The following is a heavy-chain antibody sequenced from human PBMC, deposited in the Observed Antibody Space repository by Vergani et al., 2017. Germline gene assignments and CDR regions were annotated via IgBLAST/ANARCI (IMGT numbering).Heavy chain of an antibody. D-gene: IGHD6-13*01. Sequence: VQLVESGGGVVQPGRSLRLSCAASGFTFSSYGMHWVRQAPGKGLEWVAVIWYDGSNKYYADSVKGRFTISRDNSKNTLYLQMNSLRAEDTAVYYCARGGSSSWYPSLKDYWGQGTLVTVSS. V-gene: IGHV3-33*01. CDR3: ARGGSSSWYPSLKDY. J-gene: IGHJ4*02. CDR2: IWYDGSNK. CDR1: GFTFSSYG.